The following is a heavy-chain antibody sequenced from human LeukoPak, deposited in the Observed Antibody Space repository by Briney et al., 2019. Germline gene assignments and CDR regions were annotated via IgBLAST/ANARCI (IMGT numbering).Heavy chain of an antibody. J-gene: IGHJ4*02. CDR3: ARESVGFEEWGFFDY. V-gene: IGHV1-2*04. D-gene: IGHD3-10*01. Sequence: ASVKVSCKASGYTFTGYYMHWVRQAPGEGLEWMGWINPNSGGTNYAQKFQGWVTMTRDTSISTAYMELSRLSSDDTAVYYCARESVGFEEWGFFDYWGQGTLVTVSS. CDR2: INPNSGGT. CDR1: GYTFTGYY.